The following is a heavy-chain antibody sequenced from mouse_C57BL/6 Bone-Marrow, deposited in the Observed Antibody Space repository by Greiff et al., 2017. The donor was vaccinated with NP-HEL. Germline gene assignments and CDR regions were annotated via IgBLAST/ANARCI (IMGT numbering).Heavy chain of an antibody. J-gene: IGHJ4*01. V-gene: IGHV1-50*01. CDR3: ARTALAMDY. CDR2: IDPSDSYT. CDR1: GYTFTSYW. D-gene: IGHD3-2*01. Sequence: QVHVKQSGAELVKPGASVKLSCKASGYTFTSYWMQWVKQRPGQGLEWIGVIDPSDSYTNYNQKFKGKATLTVDTSSSTAYMQLSSLTSEDSAVYYCARTALAMDYWGQGTSVTVSS.